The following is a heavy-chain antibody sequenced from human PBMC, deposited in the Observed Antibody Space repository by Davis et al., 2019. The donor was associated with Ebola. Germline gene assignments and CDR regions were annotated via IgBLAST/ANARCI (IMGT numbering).Heavy chain of an antibody. CDR1: GFTFCSYG. D-gene: IGHD4-17*01. CDR2: IYGGDT. J-gene: IGHJ4*02. CDR3: AKNRPEYGDYVPYY. Sequence: PGGSLRLSCAASGFTFCSYGMHWVRQAPGKGLEWVSGIYGGDTHYADSVKGRFTISRDNSKNTLYLQMNSLRAEDTAVYYCAKNRPEYGDYVPYYWGQGTLVTVSS. V-gene: IGHV3-NL1*01.